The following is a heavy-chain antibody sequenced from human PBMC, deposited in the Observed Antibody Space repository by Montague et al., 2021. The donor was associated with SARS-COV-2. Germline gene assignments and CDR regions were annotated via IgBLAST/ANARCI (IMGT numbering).Heavy chain of an antibody. CDR1: GDSVSSNSAT. D-gene: IGHD3-16*01. J-gene: IGHJ6*02. CDR2: TYYRSKWYN. Sequence: CAISGDSVSSNSATWNWVRQSPSRGLEWLGRTYYRSKWYNGYAVSVRGRVTINPDTSKNQFSLQLNSVTPEDTAIYYCTSGRGGNYNVMDVWGQGTTVTVSS. CDR3: TSGRGGNYNVMDV. V-gene: IGHV6-1*01.